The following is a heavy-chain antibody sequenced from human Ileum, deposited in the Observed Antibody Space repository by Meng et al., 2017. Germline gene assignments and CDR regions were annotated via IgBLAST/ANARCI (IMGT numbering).Heavy chain of an antibody. CDR3: ARGGGRYHLDY. D-gene: IGHD1-26*01. CDR2: IDPKSGGT. Sequence: ASVKVSCKPSGYTFTDHFIHWVRQAPGQGLEWMGWIDPKSGGTNYAQNFQGRVIMTRDSSKSTVYMELSSLRFDDKALYYCARGGGRYHLDYWGQGTLGTVSS. J-gene: IGHJ4*02. CDR1: GYTFTDHF. V-gene: IGHV1-2*02.